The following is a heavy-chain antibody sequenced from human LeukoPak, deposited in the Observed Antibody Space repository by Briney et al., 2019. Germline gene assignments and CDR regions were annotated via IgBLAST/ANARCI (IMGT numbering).Heavy chain of an antibody. J-gene: IGHJ5*02. Sequence: PGGSLRLSCAASGFTFSTYSMNWVRQAPGKGLECVSSISGSGAYIYYADSVKGRFTISRDNAKKSLYLQMNSLRAEDTAVYYCAKVGTYYYDSSGYLSPWGQGTLVTVSS. V-gene: IGHV3-21*04. CDR3: AKVGTYYYDSSGYLSP. D-gene: IGHD3-22*01. CDR2: ISGSGAYI. CDR1: GFTFSTYS.